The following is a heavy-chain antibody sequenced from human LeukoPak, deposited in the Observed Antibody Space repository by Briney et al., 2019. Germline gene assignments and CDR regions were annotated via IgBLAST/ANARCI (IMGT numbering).Heavy chain of an antibody. V-gene: IGHV3-23*01. Sequence: QPGGSLRLSCAASGFTFSNYSMSWVRQAPGKGLEWVSTISGTGGTTYYADSVKGRFTISRDNSKNTLFLQFSSLRADDTGVYYCAKGRGTTVTAAANYWGQGTLVTVSS. CDR3: AKGRGTTVTAAANY. D-gene: IGHD4-17*01. CDR2: ISGTGGTT. J-gene: IGHJ4*02. CDR1: GFTFSNYS.